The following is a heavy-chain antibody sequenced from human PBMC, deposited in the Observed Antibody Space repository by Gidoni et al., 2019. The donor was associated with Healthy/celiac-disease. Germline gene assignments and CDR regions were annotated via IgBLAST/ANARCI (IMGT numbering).Heavy chain of an antibody. CDR1: GGSFSGYY. Sequence: QVQLQQWGAGLSKPSETLSIPCSVDGGSFSGYYWSWIRQPPGKGLEWIGEITHSGSTNYTPSLKSRVTISVDTSKNQFSLKLSSVTAADTAVYYCARGVMITFGGVSPFDYWGQGTLVTVSS. V-gene: IGHV4-34*01. D-gene: IGHD3-16*01. J-gene: IGHJ4*02. CDR3: ARGVMITFGGVSPFDY. CDR2: ITHSGST.